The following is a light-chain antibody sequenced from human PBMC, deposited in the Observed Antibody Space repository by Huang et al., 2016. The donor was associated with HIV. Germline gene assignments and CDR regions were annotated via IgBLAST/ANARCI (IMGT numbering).Light chain of an antibody. CDR1: QSISTN. Sequence: EIVMTQSPGTLSVSPGERATLSCMASQSISTNLAVYHQKPGQPPRLLIYGASTRATGIPARFSGSASGTEFTLTISSLQSEDFAIYYCQQYNNWPPGYTFGQGTKLEIK. CDR2: GAS. J-gene: IGKJ2*01. V-gene: IGKV3-15*01. CDR3: QQYNNWPPGYT.